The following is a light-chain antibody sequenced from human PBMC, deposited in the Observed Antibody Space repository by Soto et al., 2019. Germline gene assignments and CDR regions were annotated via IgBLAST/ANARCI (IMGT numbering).Light chain of an antibody. CDR2: GAS. CDR1: QSVSSNH. Sequence: EIVLTQSPGTLSLSPGERATLSCRASQSVSSNHLAWYQQKPGQAPRLLIYGASGRATGIPDRFSGSGFGTDFTLIISRLEPEGSAVYYCQQYGSTLRTFGQGTKVEIK. V-gene: IGKV3-20*01. CDR3: QQYGSTLRT. J-gene: IGKJ1*01.